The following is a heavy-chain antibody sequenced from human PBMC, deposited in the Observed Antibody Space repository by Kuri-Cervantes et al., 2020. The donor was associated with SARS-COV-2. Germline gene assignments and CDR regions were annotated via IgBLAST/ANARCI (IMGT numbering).Heavy chain of an antibody. CDR2: ISYDGSNE. V-gene: IGHV3-30*01. CDR1: GFTFSSCA. CDR3: AKDRVGVLDS. Sequence: GESLKIPCTASGFTFSSCAMHWVRLAPGKGLEWVAFISYDGSNEYYADSVRGRFTITRDNSHNTLYLQVNSLRAEDTALYYCAKDRVGVLDSWGQGTQVTVSS. D-gene: IGHD2-21*01. J-gene: IGHJ5*01.